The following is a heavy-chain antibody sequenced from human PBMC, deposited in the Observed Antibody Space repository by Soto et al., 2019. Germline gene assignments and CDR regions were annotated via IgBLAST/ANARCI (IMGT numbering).Heavy chain of an antibody. Sequence: QVQLVESGGGVVQPGRSLRLSCAASGFSFSRYGMHWVRQAPGKGLEWVAVIWFDGSNKYYADSVKGRFTISRDNSKSTLYLQMNSLRAEDTAVYYCARDSSFVIVPAASDYWGQGNLVTGPS. CDR3: ARDSSFVIVPAASDY. CDR1: GFSFSRYG. D-gene: IGHD2-2*01. J-gene: IGHJ4*02. V-gene: IGHV3-33*01. CDR2: IWFDGSNK.